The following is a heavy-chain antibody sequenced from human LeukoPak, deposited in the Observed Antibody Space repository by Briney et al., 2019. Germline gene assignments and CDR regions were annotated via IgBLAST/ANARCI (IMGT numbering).Heavy chain of an antibody. Sequence: ASVKVSCKASGYTFTSYYMHWVRQAPGQGLEWMGIINPSGGSTSYAQKFQGRVTTTRDTSTSTVYMELSSLRSEDTAVYYCARGGDVDTAMVYGFDYWGQGTLVTVSS. CDR1: GYTFTSYY. J-gene: IGHJ4*02. V-gene: IGHV1-46*01. CDR2: INPSGGST. D-gene: IGHD5-18*01. CDR3: ARGGDVDTAMVYGFDY.